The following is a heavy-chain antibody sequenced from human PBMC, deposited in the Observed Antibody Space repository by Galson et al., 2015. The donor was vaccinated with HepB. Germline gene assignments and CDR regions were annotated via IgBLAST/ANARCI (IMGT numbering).Heavy chain of an antibody. Sequence: SLRLSCAASGFTFNNYGMHWVRQAPGKGLEWVALISYDGTNKRYADSVKGRFTISRDDSTNTVFLQMNSLRVEDTALYYCTRLSGGTLVSIVAAHIELGFDYWGQGTLVTVSS. CDR2: ISYDGTNK. V-gene: IGHV3-30*03. CDR3: TRLSGGTLVSIVAAHIELGFDY. D-gene: IGHD5-12*01. J-gene: IGHJ4*02. CDR1: GFTFNNYG.